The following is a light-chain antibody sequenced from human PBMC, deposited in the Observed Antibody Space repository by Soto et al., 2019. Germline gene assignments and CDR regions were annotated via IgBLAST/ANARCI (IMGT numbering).Light chain of an antibody. CDR1: QSVSGY. J-gene: IGKJ1*01. V-gene: IGKV3-11*01. Sequence: VMTQSPATLSVSPVERSTLSFRASQSVSGYLAWYQQKPGQAPRLLIYDASKRATGIPARFSGSGFGTDFTLTISSLEPEDFAVYYCQQRSKWRTFGQGTKVDIK. CDR2: DAS. CDR3: QQRSKWRT.